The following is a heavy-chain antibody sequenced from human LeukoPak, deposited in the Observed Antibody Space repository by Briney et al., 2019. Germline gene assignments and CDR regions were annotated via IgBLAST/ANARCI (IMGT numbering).Heavy chain of an antibody. D-gene: IGHD2-15*01. J-gene: IGHJ5*02. Sequence: PGGSLRLPCAASGFTFSSYSMNWVRQAPGKGLEWVSYISSSSTIYYADSVKGRFTISRDNAKNSLYLQMNSLRAEDTAVYYCARDVLGYCSGGSCYTEDPNWFDPWGQGTLVTVS. CDR2: ISSSSTI. CDR3: ARDVLGYCSGGSCYTEDPNWFDP. V-gene: IGHV3-48*04. CDR1: GFTFSSYS.